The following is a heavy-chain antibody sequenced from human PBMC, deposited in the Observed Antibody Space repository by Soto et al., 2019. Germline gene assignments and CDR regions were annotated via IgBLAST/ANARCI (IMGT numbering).Heavy chain of an antibody. CDR2: ISWNSGSI. CDR1: GFTFDDYA. V-gene: IGHV3-9*01. J-gene: IGHJ5*02. D-gene: IGHD3-10*01. CDR3: AKDARPIRGVTLPSAFDP. Sequence: HPGGSLRLSCAASGFTFDDYAMHWVRQVPGKGLEWVSGISWNSGSIGYADSVKGRFTISRDNAKNSLYLQMNSLRAEDTALYYCAKDARPIRGVTLPSAFDPWGQGTLVTVSS.